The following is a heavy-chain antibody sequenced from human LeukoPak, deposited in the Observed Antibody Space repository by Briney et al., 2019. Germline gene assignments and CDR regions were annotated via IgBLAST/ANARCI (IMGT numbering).Heavy chain of an antibody. CDR1: GYTLTELS. D-gene: IGHD2-2*01. V-gene: IGHV1-24*01. Sequence: ASVKVSCKVSGYTLTELSMHWVRQAPGKGLEWMGGFDPEDGETIYAQKFQGRVTMTEDTSTDTAYMKLSSLRSEDTAVYYCATASDCSSTSCYADFDYWGQGTLVTVSS. CDR2: FDPEDGET. CDR3: ATASDCSSTSCYADFDY. J-gene: IGHJ4*02.